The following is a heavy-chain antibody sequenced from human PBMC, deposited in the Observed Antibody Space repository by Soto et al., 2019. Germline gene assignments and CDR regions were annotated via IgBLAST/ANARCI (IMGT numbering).Heavy chain of an antibody. J-gene: IGHJ5*02. Sequence: ASVKVSCKASGYTFSNYGISWVRQAPGQGLEWMGWISGYNGSTNYAQNLRGRVTMTTDPSTRTAYMDLRSLRSDDTAVYYCARKSSSSSWFDPWGQGTLVTVSS. D-gene: IGHD6-6*01. CDR3: ARKSSSSSWFDP. CDR2: ISGYNGST. CDR1: GYTFSNYG. V-gene: IGHV1-18*01.